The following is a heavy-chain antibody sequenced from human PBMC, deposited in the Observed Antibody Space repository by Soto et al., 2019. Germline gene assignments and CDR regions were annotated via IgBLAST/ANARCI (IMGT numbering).Heavy chain of an antibody. V-gene: IGHV4-34*01. CDR1: GGSFSGYY. D-gene: IGHD6-13*01. Sequence: SETLSLTCAVYGGSFSGYYWSWIRQPPGKGLEWIGEINHSGSTNYNPSLKSRVTISVDTSKNQFSLKLSSVTAADTAVYYCARRKRGYSSSWYAPFDYWGQGTLVTVSS. CDR2: INHSGST. CDR3: ARRKRGYSSSWYAPFDY. J-gene: IGHJ4*02.